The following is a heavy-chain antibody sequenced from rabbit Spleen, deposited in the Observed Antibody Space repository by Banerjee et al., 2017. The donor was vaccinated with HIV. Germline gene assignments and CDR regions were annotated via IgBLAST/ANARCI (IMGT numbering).Heavy chain of an antibody. D-gene: IGHD2-1*01. CDR1: GFTLSSYY. CDR3: ARDRGGDNLRAFNL. J-gene: IGHJ4*01. Sequence: HLKESGGGLVQPGGSLKLSCTASGFTLSSYYMIWVRQAPGKGLEWIGIIYPITETTYYANWVNGRFTISTDNAQHTVDLQMNSLTAADTATYFCARDRGGDNLRAFNLWGPGTLVTVS. CDR2: IYPITETT. V-gene: IGHV1S7*01.